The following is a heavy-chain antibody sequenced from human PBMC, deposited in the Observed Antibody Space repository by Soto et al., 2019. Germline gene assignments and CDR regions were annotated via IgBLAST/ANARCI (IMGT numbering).Heavy chain of an antibody. D-gene: IGHD6-13*01. J-gene: IGHJ5*02. Sequence: EAQLLESGGGLVQPGGSLRLSCAASGFAFSNFAISWVRQAPGKGLVWVSAIGSGSRGTHYAESVADRFTTSRDESKNTLYLQLNRLPAADTGVYYCAAPRAAVPHTRYFEPWGQGTPVTFSP. CDR2: IGSGSRGT. CDR3: AAPRAAVPHTRYFEP. CDR1: GFAFSNFA. V-gene: IGHV3-23*01.